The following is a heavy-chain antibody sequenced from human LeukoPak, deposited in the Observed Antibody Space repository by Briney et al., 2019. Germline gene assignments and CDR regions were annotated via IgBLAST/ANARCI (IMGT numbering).Heavy chain of an antibody. Sequence: GGSLRLSCAASGIIFSNYWMHWVRQAPGKGLVWVSRINRDGSSTSYADSVKGRFTISRDNAKNTQYLQMNSLRTEDTAVYYCAKGVARFGYGALLDYWGQGTLVTVSS. J-gene: IGHJ4*02. CDR1: GIIFSNYW. V-gene: IGHV3-74*01. CDR2: INRDGSST. D-gene: IGHD4/OR15-4a*01. CDR3: AKGVARFGYGALLDY.